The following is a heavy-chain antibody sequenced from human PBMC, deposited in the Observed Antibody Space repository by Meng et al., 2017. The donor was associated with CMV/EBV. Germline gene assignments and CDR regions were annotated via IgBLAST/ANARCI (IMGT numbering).Heavy chain of an antibody. CDR1: GYTFTSYV. V-gene: IGHV1-18*01. CDR2: ISAYNGNT. CDR3: ARSPNDPTYYDFWSGYYTPYYFDY. J-gene: IGHJ4*02. D-gene: IGHD3-3*01. Sequence: ASVQVSCQASGYTFTSYVSSWVRQAPGQGLAWMGWISAYNGNTNHAQKLQGRVTITTDTPTSTAYMELRSLRSDDTAVYYCARSPNDPTYYDFWSGYYTPYYFDYWGQGTLVTVSS.